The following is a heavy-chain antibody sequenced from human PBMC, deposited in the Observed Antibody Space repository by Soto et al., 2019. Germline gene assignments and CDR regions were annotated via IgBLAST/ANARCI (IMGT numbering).Heavy chain of an antibody. D-gene: IGHD6-13*01. Sequence: QVQLVESGGGVVQPGRSLRLSCVGSGFNFDNYAFHWVRQAPGTGLEWVAVISNDGSDKYYADSVKGRFTISRDNSKDTLHLQMDSLKTEDTAAYYCAKVRIAPAKPFSVASWGQGTLVTVSS. J-gene: IGHJ4*02. V-gene: IGHV3-30*18. CDR3: AKVRIAPAKPFSVAS. CDR2: ISNDGSDK. CDR1: GFNFDNYA.